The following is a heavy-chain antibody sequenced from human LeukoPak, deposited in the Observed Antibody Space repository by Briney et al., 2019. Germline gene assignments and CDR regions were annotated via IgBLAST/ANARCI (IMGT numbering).Heavy chain of an antibody. CDR2: VYYSGNT. V-gene: IGHV4-59*12. J-gene: IGHJ4*02. CDR1: GGSISGFY. Sequence: SETLSLTCTVSGGSISGFYWNWIRQPPGKGLEWIGYVYYSGNTNYNPSLKSRVTISVDTSKNQFSLKLSSVTAADTAVYYCARRTVTNGWFRIDYWGQGSLVIVSS. D-gene: IGHD6-19*01. CDR3: ARRTVTNGWFRIDY.